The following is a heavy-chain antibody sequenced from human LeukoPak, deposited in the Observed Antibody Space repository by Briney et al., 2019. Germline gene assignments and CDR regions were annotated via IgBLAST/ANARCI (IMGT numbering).Heavy chain of an antibody. CDR2: IYYSGST. CDR1: GGSISSYY. D-gene: IGHD2-2*01. J-gene: IGHJ3*02. CDR3: ARIPPRVEYPVGGAFDI. V-gene: IGHV4-59*01. Sequence: SETLSLTCTVSGGSISSYYWSWIRQPPGKGLEWIGYIYYSGSTNYNPSLKSRVTISVDTSKNQFSLKLSSVTAADTAVYYCARIPPRVEYPVGGAFDIWGQGTMVTVSS.